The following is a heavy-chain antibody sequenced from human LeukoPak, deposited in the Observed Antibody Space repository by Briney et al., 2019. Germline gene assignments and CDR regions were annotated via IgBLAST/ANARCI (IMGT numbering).Heavy chain of an antibody. J-gene: IGHJ6*03. CDR1: GGSISSSSYY. D-gene: IGHD6-13*01. V-gene: IGHV4-39*07. Sequence: SETLSLTCTVSGGSISSSSYYWGWIRQPPGKGLEWIGSIYYSGSTYYNPSLKSRVTISVDTSKNQFSLKLSSVTAADTAVYYCARGGSSSWYYYYYYMDVWGKGTTVTVSS. CDR2: IYYSGST. CDR3: ARGGSSSWYYYYYYMDV.